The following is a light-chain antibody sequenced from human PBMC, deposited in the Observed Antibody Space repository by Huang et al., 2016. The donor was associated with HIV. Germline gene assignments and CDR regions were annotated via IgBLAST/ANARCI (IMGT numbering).Light chain of an antibody. CDR2: GAS. V-gene: IGKV1-39*01. CDR3: QQSAVTPRT. J-gene: IGKJ2*01. CDR1: QNINRY. Sequence: DIQITQSPSSLSASVGDRVIITCRASQNINRYLNWYQQQPGKAPKLLISGASKLQSGVQSSFSGSGSGTHFTLAISSLQPEDSATYYCQQSAVTPRTFGQGTKLEI.